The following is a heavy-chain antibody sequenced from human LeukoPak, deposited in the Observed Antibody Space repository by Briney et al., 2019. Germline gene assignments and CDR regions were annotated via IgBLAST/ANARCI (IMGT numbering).Heavy chain of an antibody. J-gene: IGHJ4*02. V-gene: IGHV1-2*02. CDR3: ARVGSQLVLDY. D-gene: IGHD6-6*01. CDR2: INPNSGGT. CDR1: GYTFTGYY. Sequence: ESLKISCKGSGYTFTGYYMHWVRQAPGQGLEWMGWINPNSGGTNYAQKFQGRVTMTRDTSISTAYMELSRLRSDDTAVYYCARVGSQLVLDYWGQGTLVTVSS.